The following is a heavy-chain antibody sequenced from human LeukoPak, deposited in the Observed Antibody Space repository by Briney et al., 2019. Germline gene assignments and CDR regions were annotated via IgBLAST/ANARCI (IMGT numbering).Heavy chain of an antibody. V-gene: IGHV4-39*07. CDR1: SGSISSSSYY. D-gene: IGHD6-19*01. J-gene: IGHJ4*02. CDR3: ARGTLYSGWSYYFDY. Sequence: PSETLSLTCTVSSGSISSSSYYWGWIRQPPGKGLEWIGEMNHSGSTNYNPSLKSRVTISVDTSKNQFSLKLSSVTAADTAMYYCARGTLYSGWSYYFDYWGQGSQVTVSS. CDR2: MNHSGST.